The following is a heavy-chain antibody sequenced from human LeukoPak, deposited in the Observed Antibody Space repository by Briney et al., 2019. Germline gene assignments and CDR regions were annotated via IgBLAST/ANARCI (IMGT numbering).Heavy chain of an antibody. Sequence: GGSLRLSCAASGFTFDHYAMSWVRQAPGKGLEWVASIRPDGSDKNHADSVKGRFIISRDNSKNTLYLQMDSLRLEDTAVYYCATPSSSPSYWGQGTLVTVSS. D-gene: IGHD6-6*01. V-gene: IGHV3-30*02. CDR3: ATPSSSPSY. CDR2: IRPDGSDK. J-gene: IGHJ4*02. CDR1: GFTFDHYA.